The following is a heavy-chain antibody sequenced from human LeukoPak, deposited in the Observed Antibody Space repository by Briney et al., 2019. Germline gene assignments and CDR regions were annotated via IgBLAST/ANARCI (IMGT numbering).Heavy chain of an antibody. Sequence: SETLSLTCAVSGGSISSGGYSWSWIRQPPGKGLEWIGYIYYSGSTYYNPSLKSRVTISVDTSKNQFSLKLSSVTAADTAVYYCARGSWRSYGSGSYFAFDIWGQGTMVTVSS. D-gene: IGHD3-10*01. CDR3: ARGSWRSYGSGSYFAFDI. V-gene: IGHV4-30-4*07. CDR1: GGSISSGGYS. CDR2: IYYSGST. J-gene: IGHJ3*02.